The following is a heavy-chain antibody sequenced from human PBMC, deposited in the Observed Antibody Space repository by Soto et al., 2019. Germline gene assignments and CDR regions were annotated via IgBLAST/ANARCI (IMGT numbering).Heavy chain of an antibody. J-gene: IGHJ4*02. D-gene: IGHD2-2*01. CDR2: IYPDDSDT. V-gene: IGHV5-51*01. CDR1: GYTFSVYW. CDR3: VRQLANSAMPRIGS. Sequence: GESLKISCKAPGYTFSVYWIGWVRQMPGKGLELIGTIYPDDSDTSKNIFFDGRVNVSADKSTNTAYLQWSSLKASDTAIYYCVRQLANSAMPRIGSCGQGPPVTVSS.